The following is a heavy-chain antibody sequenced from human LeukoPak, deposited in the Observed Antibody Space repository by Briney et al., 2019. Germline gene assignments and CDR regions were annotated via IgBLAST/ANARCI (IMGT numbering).Heavy chain of an antibody. CDR3: AKGSLHPGIFDY. Sequence: PGGSLRLSCAASGYTFSSWDMTWARQASGRGLEGVSTMSDSGGNTYYADSVKGRVTISRDNSKNTLYLQMNSLRAEDTAVYYCAKGSLHPGIFDYWGQGTLVTVSS. J-gene: IGHJ4*02. CDR1: GYTFSSWD. V-gene: IGHV3-23*01. CDR2: MSDSGGNT.